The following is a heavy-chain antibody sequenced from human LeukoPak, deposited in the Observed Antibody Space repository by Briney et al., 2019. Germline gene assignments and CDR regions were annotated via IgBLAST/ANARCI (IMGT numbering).Heavy chain of an antibody. Sequence: GGSLRLSCEASGFTFGSHAMYWVRQAPGKGLEWVAGIFGSGGSPHYADPVKGRFTISRGNSRNTVYLQINSLRAEDTAVYYCGKTTVGYSSGQKPAWPVDYWGQGTLVTISS. CDR2: IFGSGGSP. D-gene: IGHD5-18*01. J-gene: IGHJ4*02. CDR1: GFTFGSHA. V-gene: IGHV3-23*01. CDR3: GKTTVGYSSGQKPAWPVDY.